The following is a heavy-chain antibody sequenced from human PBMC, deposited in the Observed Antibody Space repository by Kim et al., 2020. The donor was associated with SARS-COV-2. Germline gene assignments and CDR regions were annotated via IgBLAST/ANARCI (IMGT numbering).Heavy chain of an antibody. J-gene: IGHJ6*02. V-gene: IGHV1-69*01. Sequence: KFQGRATIPADESTSTAYMELSSLRSEDTAVYYCARGPIVVVPAEDGMDVWGQGTTVTVSS. D-gene: IGHD2-2*01. CDR3: ARGPIVVVPAEDGMDV.